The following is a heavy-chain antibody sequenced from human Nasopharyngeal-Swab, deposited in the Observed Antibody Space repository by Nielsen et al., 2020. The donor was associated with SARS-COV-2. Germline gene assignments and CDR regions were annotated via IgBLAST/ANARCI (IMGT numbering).Heavy chain of an antibody. J-gene: IGHJ4*02. CDR2: ISSSGSTI. D-gene: IGHD4-17*01. CDR1: GFTFSSYE. V-gene: IGHV3-48*03. CDR3: ARGYGDYEDYQGFDY. Sequence: GESLKLSCAASGFTFSSYEMNLVLHAPGKGLEWVSYISSSGSTIYYADSVKGRFTISRDNAKNSLYLQMNSLRAEDTAVYYCARGYGDYEDYQGFDYWGQGTLVTVSS.